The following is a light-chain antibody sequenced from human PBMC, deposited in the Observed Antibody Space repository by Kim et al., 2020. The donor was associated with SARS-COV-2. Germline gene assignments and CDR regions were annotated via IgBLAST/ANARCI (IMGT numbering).Light chain of an antibody. CDR1: QTINKY. CDR3: QQSYSSPLT. CDR2: GAS. V-gene: IGKV1-39*01. J-gene: IGKJ4*02. Sequence: ASVGDRVTIRCRASQTINKYVNWYQQKPGKAPKFLIYGASALQSGVPARFSGSGFGADFTLTITSLQPEDSATYYCQQSYSSPLTFGGGTKVEVK.